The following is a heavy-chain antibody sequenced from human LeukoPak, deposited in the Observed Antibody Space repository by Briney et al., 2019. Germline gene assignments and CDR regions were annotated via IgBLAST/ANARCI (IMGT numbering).Heavy chain of an antibody. J-gene: IGHJ4*02. CDR1: GFTFSSYE. V-gene: IGHV3-48*03. D-gene: IGHD3-9*01. CDR3: ARDLGGYFDWLVGTPDY. Sequence: GGSLRLSCAASGFTFSSYEMNWVRQAPGKGLEWVSYISSSGSTIYYADSVKGRFTISRDNAKNSLYLQMNSLRAEDTAVYYCARDLGGYFDWLVGTPDYWGQGTLVTVSS. CDR2: ISSSGSTI.